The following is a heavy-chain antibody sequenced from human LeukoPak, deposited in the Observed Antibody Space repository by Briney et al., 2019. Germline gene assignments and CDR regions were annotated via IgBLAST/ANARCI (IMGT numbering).Heavy chain of an antibody. D-gene: IGHD3-22*01. V-gene: IGHV3-21*01. Sequence: GGSLRLSCAASGFTFSKYSMNWVRQAPGKGLEWVSFISSSSSNIYYADSVKGRFTISRDNAKNSLYLQMNSLRAEGTALYYCARDSDHYDSSGYFLGIMEGPYWGQGTLVTVSS. J-gene: IGHJ4*02. CDR2: ISSSSSNI. CDR1: GFTFSKYS. CDR3: ARDSDHYDSSGYFLGIMEGPY.